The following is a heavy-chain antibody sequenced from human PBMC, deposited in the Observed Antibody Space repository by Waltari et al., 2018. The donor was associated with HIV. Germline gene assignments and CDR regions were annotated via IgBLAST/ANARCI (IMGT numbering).Heavy chain of an antibody. Sequence: QVQLVESGGGVVQPGGSLRLSCVASGFNFSGYGMHWVRQGPGKGLEWVTFIRYDGSSESYLRSVKGRFTSSRDNSKNIVYLQMNSLRPEDMAIYYCSKDLLTNIRGGAFDPWGQGTLVTVSS. J-gene: IGHJ5*02. CDR1: GFNFSGYG. CDR2: IRYDGSSE. V-gene: IGHV3-30*02. D-gene: IGHD3-10*01. CDR3: SKDLLTNIRGGAFDP.